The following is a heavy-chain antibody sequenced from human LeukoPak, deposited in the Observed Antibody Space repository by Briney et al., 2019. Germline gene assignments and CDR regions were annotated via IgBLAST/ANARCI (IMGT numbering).Heavy chain of an antibody. J-gene: IGHJ4*02. D-gene: IGHD3-22*01. CDR3: ARGGKFYYDSSGYSWGFDY. V-gene: IGHV1-8*01. Sequence: ASVKVSCKASGYTFTSYDINWVRQATGQGLEWMGWMSPNSGNTGYAQKFQGRVTMTRNTSISTAYMELSSLRSEDTAVYYCARGGKFYYDSSGYSWGFDYWSQGTLVTVSS. CDR2: MSPNSGNT. CDR1: GYTFTSYD.